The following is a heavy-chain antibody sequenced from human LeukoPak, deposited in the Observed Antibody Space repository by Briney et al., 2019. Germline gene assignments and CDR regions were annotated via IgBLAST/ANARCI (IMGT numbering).Heavy chain of an antibody. CDR3: AKDLSSPYYYYGMDV. CDR1: GFTFRSYA. V-gene: IGHV3-23*01. D-gene: IGHD6-6*01. CDR2: ISGSGGRT. Sequence: GGSLRLSCAASGFTFRSYAMSWVRQAPGKGLEWVSAISGSGGRTYYADFVKGRFTISRDNSKNTLYLQMNSLRADDTAVYYCAKDLSSPYYYYGMDVWGQGTTVTVSS. J-gene: IGHJ6*02.